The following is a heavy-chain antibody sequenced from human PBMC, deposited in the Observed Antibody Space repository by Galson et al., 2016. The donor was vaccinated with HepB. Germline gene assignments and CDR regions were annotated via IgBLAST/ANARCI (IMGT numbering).Heavy chain of an antibody. J-gene: IGHJ1*01. V-gene: IGHV4-31*11. CDR2: IYYSGST. D-gene: IGHD5-18*01. CDR3: ASVDTAMVYLGEYFQH. Sequence: TLSLTCAVSGGSISGGRYQWSWIRQHPGKGLEWIGYIYYSGSTYYNPSLKSRVSISIDTSKDQVSLKLSSVTAADTAVYYCASVDTAMVYLGEYFQHWGQGTLVTVSS. CDR1: GGSISGGRYQ.